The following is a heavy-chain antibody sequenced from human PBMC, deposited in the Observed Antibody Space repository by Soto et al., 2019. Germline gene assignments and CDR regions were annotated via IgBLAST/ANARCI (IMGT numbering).Heavy chain of an antibody. CDR2: IYYSGST. J-gene: IGHJ4*02. CDR3: ARELAAAGTFDY. Sequence: QVQLQESGPGLVKPSETLSLTCTVSGGSISSYYWSWIRQPPGKGLEWIGYIYYSGSTNYNPSLKRRVTISVDPSKNQFSRKLSSVTAADTAVYYCARELAAAGTFDYWGQGTLVTVSS. V-gene: IGHV4-59*01. CDR1: GGSISSYY. D-gene: IGHD6-13*01.